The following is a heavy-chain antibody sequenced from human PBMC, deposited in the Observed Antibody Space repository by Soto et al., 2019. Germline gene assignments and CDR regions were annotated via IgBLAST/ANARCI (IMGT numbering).Heavy chain of an antibody. V-gene: IGHV1-69*12. Sequence: QVQLVQSGAEVKKPGSSVKVSCKASGGTFSSYAISWVRQAPGQGLEWMGGIIPIFGTANYAQKFQGRVTITADESTSTAYMELSSLRSEVTAVYYCARVRSLVPAAIGYYYYGMDVWGQGTTVTVSS. CDR2: IIPIFGTA. J-gene: IGHJ6*02. CDR3: ARVRSLVPAAIGYYYYGMDV. D-gene: IGHD2-2*01. CDR1: GGTFSSYA.